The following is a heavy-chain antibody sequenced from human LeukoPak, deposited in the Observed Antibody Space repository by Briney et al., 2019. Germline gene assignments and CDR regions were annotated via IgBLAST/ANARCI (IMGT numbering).Heavy chain of an antibody. D-gene: IGHD3-22*01. J-gene: IGHJ5*02. CDR2: IIPIFGTA. V-gene: IGHV1-69*13. CDR3: ARGAGAYDSSGYYSS. CDR1: GGTFSSYA. Sequence: VASVKVSCKASGGTFSSYAISWVRQSPGQGLEWMGGIIPIFGTANYAQKFQGRVTITADESTSTAYMELSSLRPEDTAVYYCARGAGAYDSSGYYSSWGQGTLVTVSS.